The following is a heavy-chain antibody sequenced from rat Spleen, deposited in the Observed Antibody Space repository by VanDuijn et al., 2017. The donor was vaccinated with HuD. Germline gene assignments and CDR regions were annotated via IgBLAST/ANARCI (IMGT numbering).Heavy chain of an antibody. J-gene: IGHJ2*01. Sequence: QVQLKESGPGLVQPSQTLSLTCTVSGFSLTSYHVHWVRQPPGKGLEWLGVMWSDGDQSYNSALKSRLSVSRDTSKSQVFLKMNSLQPEATGTYYCISDRSYRYTLFDYGGQGVMVTVSS. D-gene: IGHD1-2*01. CDR3: ISDRSYRYTLFDY. V-gene: IGHV2-32*01. CDR1: GFSLTSYH. CDR2: MWSDGDQ.